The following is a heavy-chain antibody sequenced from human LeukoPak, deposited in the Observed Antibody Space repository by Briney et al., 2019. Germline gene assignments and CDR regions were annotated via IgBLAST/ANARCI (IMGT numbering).Heavy chain of an antibody. V-gene: IGHV4-59*01. CDR1: GGSISSYY. D-gene: IGHD5-24*01. J-gene: IGHJ4*02. CDR2: IYDSGST. Sequence: SETLSLTCTVSGGSISSYYWSWIRQPPGKGLEWIGNIYDSGSTNYNPSLKSRVTILVETYKNQCSLKLSSVTAADTAVYYCARDGYNSNYWGQGTLVTVSS. CDR3: ARDGYNSNY.